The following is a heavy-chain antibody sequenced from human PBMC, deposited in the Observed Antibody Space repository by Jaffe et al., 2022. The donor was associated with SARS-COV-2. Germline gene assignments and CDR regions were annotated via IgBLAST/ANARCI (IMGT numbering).Heavy chain of an antibody. V-gene: IGHV3-30*18. D-gene: IGHD1-26*01. CDR3: AKARDGELPLLFDY. Sequence: QVQLVESGGGVVQPGRSLRLSCAASGFTFSSYGMHWVRQAPGKGLEWVAVISYDGSNKYYADSVKGRFTISRDNSKNTLYLQMNSLRAEDTAVYYCAKARDGELPLLFDYWGQGTLVTVSS. CDR2: ISYDGSNK. J-gene: IGHJ4*02. CDR1: GFTFSSYG.